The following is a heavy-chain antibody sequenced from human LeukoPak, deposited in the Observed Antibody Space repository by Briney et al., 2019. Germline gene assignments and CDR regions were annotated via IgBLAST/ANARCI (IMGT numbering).Heavy chain of an antibody. Sequence: PTETLSLTCTVSGGSISSYYWSWIRQPPGKGLEWIGYIYYSGSTNYNPSLKSRVTISVDTSKNQLSLKLSSVTAADTAVYYCASSGGAFDYWGQGTLVTVSS. J-gene: IGHJ4*02. V-gene: IGHV4-59*08. CDR3: ASSGGAFDY. D-gene: IGHD6-19*01. CDR1: GGSISSYY. CDR2: IYYSGST.